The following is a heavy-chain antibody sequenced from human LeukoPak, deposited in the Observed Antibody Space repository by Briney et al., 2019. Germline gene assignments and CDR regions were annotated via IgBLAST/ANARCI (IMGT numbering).Heavy chain of an antibody. D-gene: IGHD1-26*01. CDR1: GYTFTDYY. CDR3: AIFPGIVGATPLRNDAFDI. J-gene: IGHJ3*02. CDR2: INPYSGGA. V-gene: IGHV1-2*02. Sequence: ASVKVSCKASGYTFTDYYIHWVRQAPGQGLEWMGWINPYSGGANSTQKFQGRVTMTRDTSISTAYMELSRLRSDDTAVYYCAIFPGIVGATPLRNDAFDIWGQGTMVTVSS.